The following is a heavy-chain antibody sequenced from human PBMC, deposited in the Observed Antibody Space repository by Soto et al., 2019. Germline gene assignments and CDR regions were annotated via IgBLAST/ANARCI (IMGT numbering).Heavy chain of an antibody. V-gene: IGHV3-30*18. J-gene: IGHJ6*02. Sequence: QVQLVESGGGVVQPGRSLRLSCAASGFSFSSYGMHWFRQAPGKGLEWVAVISYDGSNKYDADSVKGRFIISRDNSKNTLHLQMNSLRAEDTAVSYCVKVHCSSASCYPKYYYYYGMDVWGQGTTVTVSS. CDR2: ISYDGSNK. CDR1: GFSFSSYG. D-gene: IGHD2-2*01. CDR3: VKVHCSSASCYPKYYYYYGMDV.